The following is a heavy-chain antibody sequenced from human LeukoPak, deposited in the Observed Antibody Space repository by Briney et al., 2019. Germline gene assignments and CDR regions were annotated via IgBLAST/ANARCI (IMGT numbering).Heavy chain of an antibody. CDR3: ARDVRIRYFDWSNYYMDV. D-gene: IGHD3-9*01. V-gene: IGHV4-39*07. CDR2: IYYSGST. J-gene: IGHJ6*03. CDR1: GGSISSSSYY. Sequence: PSETLSLTCTVSGGSISSSSYYWGWIRQPPGKGLEWIGSIYYSGSTYYNPSLKSRVTISVDTSKNQFSLKLSSVTAADTAVYYCARDVRIRYFDWSNYYMDVWGKGTTVTISS.